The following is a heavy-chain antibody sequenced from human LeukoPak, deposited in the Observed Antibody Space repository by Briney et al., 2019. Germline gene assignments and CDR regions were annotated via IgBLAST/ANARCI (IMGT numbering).Heavy chain of an antibody. D-gene: IGHD3-16*01. J-gene: IGHJ4*02. CDR3: AGHGRGYAKATGMTCFDY. V-gene: IGHV3-20*04. CDR2: IKKNGGRT. Sequence: GGSLRLSCAAYGFTFDNYGMSWVRQAPGNGPEWVSAIKKNGGRTGYADSVKGRPTISRDNAKNSLYLQMNSLRAEDTAFYYCAGHGRGYAKATGMTCFDYWGQGTLVTVSS. CDR1: GFTFDNYG.